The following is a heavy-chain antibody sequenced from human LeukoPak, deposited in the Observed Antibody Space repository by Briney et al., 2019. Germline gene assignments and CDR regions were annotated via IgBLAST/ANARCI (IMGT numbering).Heavy chain of an antibody. Sequence: GGSLTLLCAASGFTFNSYSKIGLRQAPGEGLVGVSCINCSSRYIYYVDSAKGRFTISRDNAKNTLYLQMNRLRAEDTAVYYCARARPVLQLLWGAFDIWGQGTMVTVYS. J-gene: IGHJ3*02. D-gene: IGHD1-7*01. CDR3: ARARPVLQLLWGAFDI. CDR2: INCSSRYI. V-gene: IGHV3-21*01. CDR1: GFTFNSYS.